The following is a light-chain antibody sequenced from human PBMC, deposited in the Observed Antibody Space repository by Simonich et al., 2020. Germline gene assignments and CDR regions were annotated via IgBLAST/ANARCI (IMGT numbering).Light chain of an antibody. CDR3: QSYDSSNWV. CDR2: EDN. Sequence: NFMLTQPHSVSESPGKTVTISCTRSSGSIASNYVQWYQQRPGSAPTTVIYEDNQRTSGVPDRFSGSNDSSSNSASLTISGLKTEDEADYYCQSYDSSNWVFGGGTKLTVL. CDR1: SGSIASNY. J-gene: IGLJ3*02. V-gene: IGLV6-57*03.